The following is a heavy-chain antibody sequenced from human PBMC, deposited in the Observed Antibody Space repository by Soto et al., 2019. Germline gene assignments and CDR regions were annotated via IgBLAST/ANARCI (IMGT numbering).Heavy chain of an antibody. V-gene: IGHV1-69*06. Sequence: QVQLVQSGAEVKKPGSSVNVSCKASGDIFTSYAFSWVRQAPGEGLEWMGGMIPMFGTPNYAQRFQGRLTITADKSTSTVYMELSGLRSEDTAVYYCARNGVAGMDFWGQGTLVTVSS. J-gene: IGHJ4*02. CDR2: MIPMFGTP. CDR3: ARNGVAGMDF. D-gene: IGHD3-3*01. CDR1: GDIFTSYA.